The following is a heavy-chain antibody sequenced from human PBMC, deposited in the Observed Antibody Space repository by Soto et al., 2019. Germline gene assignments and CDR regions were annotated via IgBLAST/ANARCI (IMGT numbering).Heavy chain of an antibody. J-gene: IGHJ4*02. V-gene: IGHV1-2*04. Sequence: QVQLVQSGAEVKKPGASVKVSCKASGYTFTGNYMHWVRRAPGQGLEWMGWINPNSGGTNDAQKFQVWVTMTRDTSISTAYMELSRLRSDDTAVYYCARDGDYPYWGQGTLVIVSS. D-gene: IGHD4-17*01. CDR1: GYTFTGNY. CDR3: ARDGDYPY. CDR2: INPNSGGT.